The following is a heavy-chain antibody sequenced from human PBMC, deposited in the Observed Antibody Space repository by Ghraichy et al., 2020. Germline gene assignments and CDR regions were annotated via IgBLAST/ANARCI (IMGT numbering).Heavy chain of an antibody. Sequence: GPLSLTCAVYGGSLRGYTWSWIRQPPGEGLEWIGEINDSGSINYNPSLKSRVTISEDLSKNQFSLKLSSVTAADTAVYFCTRGKGIAIWGQGTMVSVSS. CDR1: GGSLRGYT. V-gene: IGHV4-34*01. CDR2: INDSGSI. J-gene: IGHJ3*02. CDR3: TRGKGIAI. D-gene: IGHD6-13*01.